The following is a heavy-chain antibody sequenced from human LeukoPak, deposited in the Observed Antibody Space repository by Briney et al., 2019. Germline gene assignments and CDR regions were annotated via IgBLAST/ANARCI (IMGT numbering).Heavy chain of an antibody. Sequence: ASVKVSCKASGYTFTTYAMHWVRQAPGQRLEWMGWIDTGNGNTKYSQKLQGRVTITRDTSASTVYMELSSLRSEDTAVYYCAEGSGSYYDYWGQGTLVTVSS. CDR1: GYTFTTYA. CDR3: AEGSGSYYDY. J-gene: IGHJ4*02. CDR2: IDTGNGNT. V-gene: IGHV1-3*04. D-gene: IGHD3-10*01.